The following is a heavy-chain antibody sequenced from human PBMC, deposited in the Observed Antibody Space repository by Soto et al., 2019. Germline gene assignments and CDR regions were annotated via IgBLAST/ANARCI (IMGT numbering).Heavy chain of an antibody. V-gene: IGHV2-5*02. CDR2: IYWDDDK. CDR1: GFSLSTSAVG. CDR3: AHMLVTMIVGAGHFHH. D-gene: IGHD3-22*01. Sequence: QITLKESGPTLVKPSQTLTLTCTFSGFSLSTSAVGVGWIRQPPGKALEWLALIYWDDDKRYSPSLKSRLTITKDTSKNQVVLTLTTVDPVDTSTYYFAHMLVTMIVGAGHFHHWGQGTLVTVSS. J-gene: IGHJ1*01.